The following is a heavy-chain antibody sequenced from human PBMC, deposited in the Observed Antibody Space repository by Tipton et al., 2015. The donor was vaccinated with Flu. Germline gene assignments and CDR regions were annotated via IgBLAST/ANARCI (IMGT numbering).Heavy chain of an antibody. CDR2: IDHSGST. Sequence: GLVKPSETLSLTCAVYGGSFSSYYWSWIRQPPGKGLEWIGEIDHSGSTNYNPSLKSRVTISVDTSKKQFSLKLSSVTAADTAVYYCARGRSRRSEPWSGYYYGMDVWGQGTTVTASS. V-gene: IGHV4-34*01. J-gene: IGHJ6*02. CDR3: ARGRSRRSEPWSGYYYGMDV. CDR1: GGSFSSYY. D-gene: IGHD2-15*01.